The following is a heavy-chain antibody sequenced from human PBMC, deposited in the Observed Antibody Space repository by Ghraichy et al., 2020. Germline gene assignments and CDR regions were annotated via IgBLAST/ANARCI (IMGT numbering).Heavy chain of an antibody. V-gene: IGHV4-59*01. J-gene: IGHJ6*03. CDR1: GGSISSYY. Sequence: SQTLSLTCTVSGGSISSYYWSWIRQPPGKGLEWIGYIYYSGSTNYNPSLKSRVTISVDTSKNQFSLKLSSVTAADTAVYYCARDRGGYGSISWGSPKARYYMDVWGKGTTVTVSS. CDR3: ARDRGGYGSISWGSPKARYYMDV. CDR2: IYYSGST. D-gene: IGHD5-18*01.